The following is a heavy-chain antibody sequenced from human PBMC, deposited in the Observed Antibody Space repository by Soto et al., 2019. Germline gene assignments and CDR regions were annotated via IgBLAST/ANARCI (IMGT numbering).Heavy chain of an antibody. CDR2: ISAYNGNT. V-gene: IGHV1-18*01. D-gene: IGHD2-2*01. CDR1: GYTFSNYG. CDR3: ASSFTSSQWRYGMDV. J-gene: IGHJ6*02. Sequence: QVQLVQSGAEVKKPGASVKVSCKASGYTFSNYGFSWVRQAPGQRLEWMGWISAYNGNTNYAQKVQGRVTRTTDTSTGTAYMELRSLRSDDTAVYYCASSFTSSQWRYGMDVWGQGTTVTVSS.